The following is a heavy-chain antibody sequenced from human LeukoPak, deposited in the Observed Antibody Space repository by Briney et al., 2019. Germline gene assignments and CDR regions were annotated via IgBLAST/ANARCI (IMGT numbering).Heavy chain of an antibody. V-gene: IGHV3-23*01. J-gene: IGHJ2*01. Sequence: GGSPRLSCAASGFTFSTFSMSWVRQPPGKGLEWVSAIIDGNGATYYGDFVKGRFTISRDNSQSTLYLQMNNLRAEDTAVYYCANHHPLRYLDLWGHGTLVTVSS. CDR1: GFTFSTFS. CDR2: IIDGNGAT. CDR3: ANHHPLRYLDL.